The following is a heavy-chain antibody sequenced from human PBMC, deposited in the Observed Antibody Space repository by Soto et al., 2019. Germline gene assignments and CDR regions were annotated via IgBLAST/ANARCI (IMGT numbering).Heavy chain of an antibody. Sequence: SETLSLTCTVSGGSISSGGYYWSWIRQHPGKGLEWIGYIYYSGSTYYNPSLKSRVTISVDTSKNQFSLKLSSVTAADTAVYYCARARIAAAGTEVAYYYYGMDVWGQGTTVTVSS. J-gene: IGHJ6*02. CDR2: IYYSGST. CDR3: ARARIAAAGTEVAYYYYGMDV. CDR1: GGSISSGGYY. V-gene: IGHV4-31*03. D-gene: IGHD6-13*01.